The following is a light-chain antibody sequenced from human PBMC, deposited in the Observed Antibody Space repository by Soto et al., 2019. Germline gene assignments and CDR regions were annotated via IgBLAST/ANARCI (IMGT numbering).Light chain of an antibody. Sequence: DIQITQSPSSVSASEGDRVIITCRASQPIGSYLDWFQQKPGKAPQHLIHAASTLQSGVPSRFSGSGSGTEFTLTISTLEPEDFATYFCQQSYNVPPTFGQGTKVDIK. V-gene: IGKV1-39*01. J-gene: IGKJ1*01. CDR2: AAS. CDR1: QPIGSY. CDR3: QQSYNVPPT.